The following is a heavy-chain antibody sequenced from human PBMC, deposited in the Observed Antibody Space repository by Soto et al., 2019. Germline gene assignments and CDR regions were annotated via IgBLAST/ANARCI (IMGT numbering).Heavy chain of an antibody. D-gene: IGHD3-3*01. CDR2: IGHTGGRT. CDR3: VSARRGQTLRFLEWPKGGDYYYYYMDV. Sequence: GGSLRLSCAASGFTFGSYAMSWVRQAPGKGLEWVSGIGHTGGRTYYADSVKGRFTISRDNSKDTLNLQMNSLRAEDTAVYYCVSARRGQTLRFLEWPKGGDYYYYYMDVWGKGTTVTVSS. J-gene: IGHJ6*03. V-gene: IGHV3-23*01. CDR1: GFTFGSYA.